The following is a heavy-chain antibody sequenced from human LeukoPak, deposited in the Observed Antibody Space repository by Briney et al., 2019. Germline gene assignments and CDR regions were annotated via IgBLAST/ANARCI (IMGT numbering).Heavy chain of an antibody. CDR3: ARDEGDGVGAHHHY. Sequence: ASVKVSCKASGFTFTGYYMHWVRQAPGQGLEWMGWINPNDGDTTYAQKFQGRVTLTRDTSTTTAYMDLSRLRSDDTAVYYCARDEGDGVGAHHHYWGQGTLVTVSS. CDR1: GFTFTGYY. D-gene: IGHD1-26*01. J-gene: IGHJ4*02. CDR2: INPNDGDT. V-gene: IGHV1-2*02.